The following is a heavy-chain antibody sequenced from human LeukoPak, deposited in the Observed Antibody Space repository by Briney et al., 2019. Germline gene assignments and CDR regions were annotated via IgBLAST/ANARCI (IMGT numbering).Heavy chain of an antibody. J-gene: IGHJ3*02. CDR2: AKQDGSET. D-gene: IGHD3-22*01. CDR1: GFTFSTYW. CDR3: ARDLPSSGYWYRDAFDI. V-gene: IGHV3-7*01. Sequence: GSLRLSCAASGFTFSTYWMTWVRQAPGKGLEWVGHAKQDGSETYYVDSVKGRFTVSRDNAKNSLFLQMNSLRVEDTAMYYCARDLPSSGYWYRDAFDIWGQGTMVTVSS.